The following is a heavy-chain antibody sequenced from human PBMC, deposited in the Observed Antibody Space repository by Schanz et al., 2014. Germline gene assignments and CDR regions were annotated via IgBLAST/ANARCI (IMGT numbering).Heavy chain of an antibody. D-gene: IGHD3-9*01. CDR2: ISGSGGDSV. CDR3: AKDHAGSDILTALGN. CDR1: GFTFFGSFA. V-gene: IGHV3-23*01. J-gene: IGHJ4*02. Sequence: EVQLLESGGGLVQPGGSLRLSCVASGFTFFGSFAMSWVRQAPGKGLEWLSHISGSGGDSVDYADSVKGRFTISRDNSRNTLYLQMDSLRDEDTAVYYCAKDHAGSDILTALGNWGQGTLVTVSS.